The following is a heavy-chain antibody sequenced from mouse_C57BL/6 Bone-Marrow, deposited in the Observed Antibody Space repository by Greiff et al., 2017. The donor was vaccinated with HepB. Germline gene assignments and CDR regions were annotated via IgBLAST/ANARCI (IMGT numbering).Heavy chain of an antibody. Sequence: QVQLQQPGAELVMPGASVKLSCKASGYTFTSYWMHWVKQRPGQGLEWIGEIDPSDSYTNYNQKFKGKSTLTVDKSSSTAYMQLSSLTSEDSAVYYCARSTTVVATRWYFDVWGTGTMVTVSS. D-gene: IGHD1-1*01. V-gene: IGHV1-69*01. CDR2: IDPSDSYT. CDR3: ARSTTVVATRWYFDV. J-gene: IGHJ1*03. CDR1: GYTFTSYW.